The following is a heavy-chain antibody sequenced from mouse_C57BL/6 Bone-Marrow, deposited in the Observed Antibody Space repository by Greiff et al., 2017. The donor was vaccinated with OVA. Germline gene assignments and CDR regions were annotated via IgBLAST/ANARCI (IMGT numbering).Heavy chain of an antibody. D-gene: IGHD2-3*01. Sequence: VKLQQSGAELVRPGASVTLSCKASGYTFTDYEMHWVKQTPVHGLEWIGAIDPETGGTAYNQKFKGKAILTADKSSSTAYMELRSLTSEDSAVYYCTRSEDGYPRFAYWGQGTLVTVSA. CDR1: GYTFTDYE. CDR3: TRSEDGYPRFAY. J-gene: IGHJ3*01. V-gene: IGHV1-15*01. CDR2: IDPETGGT.